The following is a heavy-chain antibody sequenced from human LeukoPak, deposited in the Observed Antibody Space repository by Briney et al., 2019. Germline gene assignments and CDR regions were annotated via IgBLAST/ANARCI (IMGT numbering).Heavy chain of an antibody. CDR3: ASGIQGAGNNY. D-gene: IGHD6-19*01. V-gene: IGHV4-4*07. Sequence: SESLSLTCTVSGGSISSYYWSWILQPAGKGLQWIGRIYISGETNYNPSLKSRVTVSLDTSKNHFSLQLNSVTATDTAVHFCASGIQGAGNNYWGQGTLVTVSS. CDR1: GGSISSYY. J-gene: IGHJ4*02. CDR2: IYISGET.